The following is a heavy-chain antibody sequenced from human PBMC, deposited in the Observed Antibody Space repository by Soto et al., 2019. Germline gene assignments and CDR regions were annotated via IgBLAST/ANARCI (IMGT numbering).Heavy chain of an antibody. J-gene: IGHJ5*02. CDR1: GFTFSSYS. CDR3: ARVVVPAALNWFDP. Sequence: GGSLRLSCAASGFTFSSYSMNWVRQAPGKGLEWVSSISSSSSYIYYADSVKGRFTISRDNAKNSLYLQMNSLRAEDTAVYYCARVVVPAALNWFDPWGQGTLVTVSS. D-gene: IGHD2-2*01. CDR2: ISSSSSYI. V-gene: IGHV3-21*01.